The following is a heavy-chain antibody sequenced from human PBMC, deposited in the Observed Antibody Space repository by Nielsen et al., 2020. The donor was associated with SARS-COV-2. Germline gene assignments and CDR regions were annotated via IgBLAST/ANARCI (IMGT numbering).Heavy chain of an antibody. CDR2: INSDGSST. CDR3: AKLGDSYGPDY. J-gene: IGHJ4*02. D-gene: IGHD5-18*01. CDR1: GFTFSSYW. Sequence: GESLKISCAASGFTFSSYWMHWVRQAPGKGLVWVSRINSDGSSTSYADSVKGRFTISRDNAKNTLYLQMNSLRAEDTALYYCAKLGDSYGPDYWGQGTLVTVSS. V-gene: IGHV3-74*01.